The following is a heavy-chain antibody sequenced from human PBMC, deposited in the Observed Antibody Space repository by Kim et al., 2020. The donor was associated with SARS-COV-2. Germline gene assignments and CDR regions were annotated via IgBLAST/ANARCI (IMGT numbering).Heavy chain of an antibody. CDR3: ARDLYDFWSGYLDY. Sequence: GGSLRLSCVASGFTFSSYAMHWVRQAPGKGLEYVSAISSNGGSTYYADSVKGRFTISRDNSKNTLYLQMGSLRAEDMAVYYCARDLYDFWSGYLDYWGQGTLVTVSS. V-gene: IGHV3-64*02. CDR2: ISSNGGST. CDR1: GFTFSSYA. D-gene: IGHD3-3*01. J-gene: IGHJ4*02.